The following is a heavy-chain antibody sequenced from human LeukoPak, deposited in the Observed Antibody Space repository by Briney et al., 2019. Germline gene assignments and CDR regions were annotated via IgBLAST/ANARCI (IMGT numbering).Heavy chain of an antibody. D-gene: IGHD2-2*01. Sequence: SVKVSCKASGGTFSSYAISWVRQAPGQGLEWMGGIIPIFGTANYAQKFQGRVTITADESTSTAYMELSSLRSEDTAVYYCARASGIVVVPADGAFDAFDIWGQGTMVTVSS. CDR1: GGTFSSYA. CDR3: ARASGIVVVPADGAFDAFDI. V-gene: IGHV1-69*01. CDR2: IIPIFGTA. J-gene: IGHJ3*02.